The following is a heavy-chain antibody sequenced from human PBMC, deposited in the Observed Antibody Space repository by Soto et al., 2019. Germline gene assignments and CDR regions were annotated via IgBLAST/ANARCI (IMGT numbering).Heavy chain of an antibody. J-gene: IGHJ4*02. V-gene: IGHV4-34*01. D-gene: IGHD3-3*01. CDR3: ARQCQNYDFWSGYLFYFDY. CDR1: GGSFSGYY. Sequence: SETLSLTCAVYGGSFSGYYWSWIRQPPGKGLEWIGEINHSGSTNYNPSLKSRVTISVYTSKIQFFLKLSSVTAADTAVYFCARQCQNYDFWSGYLFYFDYWGQGTLVTVSS. CDR2: INHSGST.